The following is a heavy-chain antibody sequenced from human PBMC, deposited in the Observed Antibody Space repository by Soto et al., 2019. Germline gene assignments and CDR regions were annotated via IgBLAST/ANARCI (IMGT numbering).Heavy chain of an antibody. CDR3: ARGAWDDVSGHYYMDV. Sequence: PSETLSLTCTVSGGSISFDHYHWTWIRQPPGKGLEWIGYVHYSGSVLYNPSLQSRVSISVDTSKNQFSLKLSSVTAADTAVYYCARGAWDDVSGHYYMDVWGKGTTVTVSS. J-gene: IGHJ6*03. D-gene: IGHD1-1*01. V-gene: IGHV4-30-4*01. CDR1: GGSISFDHYH. CDR2: VHYSGSV.